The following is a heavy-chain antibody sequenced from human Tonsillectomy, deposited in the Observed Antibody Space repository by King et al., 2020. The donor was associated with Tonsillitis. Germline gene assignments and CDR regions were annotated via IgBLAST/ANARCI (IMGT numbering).Heavy chain of an antibody. CDR3: ARGGRPGDTLIEAFDI. D-gene: IGHD3-22*01. CDR1: GGSISSGGYS. CDR2: IYHNGST. V-gene: IGHV4-30-2*01. J-gene: IGHJ3*02. Sequence: QLQESGSGLVKPSQTLSLTCAVSGGSISSGGYSWSWIRQPPGKGLEWIGYIYHNGSTYYNPSLKSRVTISVDRSKNQFSLKLSSVSAADTAVYYCARGGRPGDTLIEAFDIWGQGTMVTVSS.